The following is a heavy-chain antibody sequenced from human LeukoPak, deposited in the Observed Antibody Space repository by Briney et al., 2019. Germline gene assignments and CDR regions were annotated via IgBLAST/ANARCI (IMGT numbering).Heavy chain of an antibody. Sequence: GGSLRLSCAASGFTFSSYGTHWVRQAPGKGLEWVAVISYDGSNKYYADSVKGRFTISRDNSKNTLYLQMNSLRAEDTAVYYCAKDTQGEELPPDYWGQGTLVTVSS. J-gene: IGHJ4*02. CDR3: AKDTQGEELPPDY. CDR2: ISYDGSNK. CDR1: GFTFSSYG. D-gene: IGHD1-26*01. V-gene: IGHV3-30*18.